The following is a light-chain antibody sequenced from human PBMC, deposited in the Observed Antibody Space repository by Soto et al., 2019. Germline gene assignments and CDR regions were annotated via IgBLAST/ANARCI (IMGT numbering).Light chain of an antibody. V-gene: IGKV1-39*01. CDR3: QQSYSTGYT. CDR1: QSISSY. CDR2: AAS. Sequence: DIQMTQSPSSLSASVGERVTITCRASQSISSYLNWYQQKPGKAPKLLIYAASSLQSGVPSRFSGSGSGKAFTLTISSLQPEDFATYYCQQSYSTGYTFGQGTKLEIK. J-gene: IGKJ2*01.